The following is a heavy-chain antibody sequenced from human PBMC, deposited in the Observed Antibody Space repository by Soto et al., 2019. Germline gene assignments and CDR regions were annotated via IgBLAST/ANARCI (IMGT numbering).Heavy chain of an antibody. J-gene: IGHJ5*02. V-gene: IGHV1-18*01. D-gene: IGHD3-10*01. CDR2: ISPYNGDT. Sequence: ASVKVSCKASGYTFINYGISWVRQAPGQGLEWMGWISPYNGDTNYAQKFQGRVTMTTDTYTRTAYMELRSLRSDDTAVYYCARDYCDSGSYHSWFDPWGQGILVTVSS. CDR3: ARDYCDSGSYHSWFDP. CDR1: GYTFINYG.